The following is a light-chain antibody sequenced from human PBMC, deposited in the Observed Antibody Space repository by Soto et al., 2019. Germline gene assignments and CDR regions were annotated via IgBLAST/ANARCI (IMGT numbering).Light chain of an antibody. CDR1: QSVGSY. V-gene: IGKV3-11*01. Sequence: EIVLTQSPATLSLWPGETAILSCRASQSVGSYLSWYQQKPGQAPRLLIYDSSVRAPGIPARFSGSGSGTDFTLPISSLEPEDFALYYCQQRSSSITFGQGTRLEIE. J-gene: IGKJ5*01. CDR3: QQRSSSIT. CDR2: DSS.